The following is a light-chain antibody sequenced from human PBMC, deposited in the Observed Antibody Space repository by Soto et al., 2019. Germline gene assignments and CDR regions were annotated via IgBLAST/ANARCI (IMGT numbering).Light chain of an antibody. V-gene: IGLV2-14*01. J-gene: IGLJ1*01. CDR2: EVS. CDR3: SSYTSSSTLDV. CDR1: SSDVGGFNY. Sequence: QSVLTQPASVSGSPGQSITISCTGTSSDVGGFNYVSWYQHHPGKAPKLMIYEVSNRPSGVSNRFSGSTSGNTASLTISRLQAEDDADYYCSSYTSSSTLDVFGTGTKGTVL.